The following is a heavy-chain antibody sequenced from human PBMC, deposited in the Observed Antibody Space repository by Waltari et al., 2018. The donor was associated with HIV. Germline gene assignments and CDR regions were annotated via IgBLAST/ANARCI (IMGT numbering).Heavy chain of an antibody. V-gene: IGHV3-53*04. CDR1: GFTVSRNY. CDR2: IYAGDKT. D-gene: IGHD3-3*01. CDR3: ARVATYDFWSGYLDV. Sequence: QLVQSGGGLVQPGGSLRLSCATSGFTVSRNYMSWVRQAHGKGLEWVSIIYAGDKTYYADSVRGRFTISRHNSNNTLLLEMNNLRPEDTAIYFCARVATYDFWSGYLDVWGQGTTVTVSS. J-gene: IGHJ6*02.